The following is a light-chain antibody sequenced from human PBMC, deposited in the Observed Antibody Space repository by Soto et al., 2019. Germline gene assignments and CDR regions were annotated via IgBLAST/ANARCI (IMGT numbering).Light chain of an antibody. CDR1: QDITKY. Sequence: DIQMTQSPSSLSASVGDRVTITCQASQDITKYLNWYQQKPGRAPKLLIYDASNLAIGVPARFSGRGSGTDFTFTISSLQTEDIATYYCQQYDNLPHTFGQGTKLEIK. CDR3: QQYDNLPHT. CDR2: DAS. V-gene: IGKV1-33*01. J-gene: IGKJ2*01.